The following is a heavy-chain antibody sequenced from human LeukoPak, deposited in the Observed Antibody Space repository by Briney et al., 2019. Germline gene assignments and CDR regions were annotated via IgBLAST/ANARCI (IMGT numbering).Heavy chain of an antibody. V-gene: IGHV3-23*01. CDR2: MSGSGGFA. CDR3: MVTSDSFDI. J-gene: IGHJ3*02. CDR1: GFTFSSYA. Sequence: GGSLRLSCAASGFTFSSYAMIWVRQAPGKGLERVSSMSGSGGFAYYADSVKGRFTISRDNAKNSLYLQMNSLRAEDTAVYYCMVTSDSFDIWGQGTMVTVSS. D-gene: IGHD4-23*01.